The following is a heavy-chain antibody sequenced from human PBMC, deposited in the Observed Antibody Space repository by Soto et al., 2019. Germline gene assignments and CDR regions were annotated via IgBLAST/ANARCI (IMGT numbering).Heavy chain of an antibody. CDR3: AYRTGWYRHDV. CDR1: GDSISNSRW. Sequence: QVQLQESGPGLVKPSGTLSLTCAVSGDSISNSRWWTWVRQPPGKGREWIGDIFHSGDTNYNPSLNXXVFISVDKSPNQFSLKVSSVTAAATAVYYCAYRTGWYRHDVWGQGTLVTVSS. J-gene: IGHJ3*01. CDR2: IFHSGDT. D-gene: IGHD6-19*01. V-gene: IGHV4-4*02.